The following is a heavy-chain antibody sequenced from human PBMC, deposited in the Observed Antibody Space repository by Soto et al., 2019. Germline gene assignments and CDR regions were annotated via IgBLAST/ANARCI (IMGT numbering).Heavy chain of an antibody. V-gene: IGHV3-21*01. CDR3: ARGGVVVPAAIGY. CDR1: GFTFSSYS. Sequence: EVQLVESGGGLVKPGGSLRLSCAASGFTFSSYSMNWVRQAPGKGLEWVSSISSSSSYIYYADSVKGRFTISRDNAKNSLYLQMNSLRAEDTAVYYCARGGVVVPAAIGYWGQGTLFTVSS. D-gene: IGHD2-2*02. CDR2: ISSSSSYI. J-gene: IGHJ4*02.